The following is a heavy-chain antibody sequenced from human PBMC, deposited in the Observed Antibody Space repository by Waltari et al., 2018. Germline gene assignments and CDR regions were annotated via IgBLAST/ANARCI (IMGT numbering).Heavy chain of an antibody. D-gene: IGHD6-19*01. CDR2: GGTT. V-gene: IGHV3-23*01. Sequence: GGTTYYVDSAKGRFTISRDNSKNTLYLQMNSLRAEDTAVYYCTRRRTSGWYDYWGQGTLVTVSS. J-gene: IGHJ4*02. CDR3: TRRRTSGWYDY.